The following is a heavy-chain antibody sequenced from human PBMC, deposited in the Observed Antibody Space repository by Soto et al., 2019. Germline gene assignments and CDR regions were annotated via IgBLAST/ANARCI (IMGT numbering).Heavy chain of an antibody. CDR2: TYPSGST. D-gene: IGHD5-18*01. J-gene: IGHJ4*02. CDR3: ASEGGYDSPHGC. Sequence: SETLSLTCTVSGRFISNGDYHCSWIRQPPGNGLEWIGYTYPSGSTYYNASLRSRVTISIDASKNQFSLKLNSVTAADTAVYYCASEGGYDSPHGCWGEGTLVTVSS. V-gene: IGHV4-30-4*01. CDR1: GRFISNGDYH.